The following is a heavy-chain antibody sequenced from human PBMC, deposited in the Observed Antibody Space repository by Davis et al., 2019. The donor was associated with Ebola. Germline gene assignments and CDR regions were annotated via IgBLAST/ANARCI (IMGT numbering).Heavy chain of an antibody. CDR2: ISSNGGST. D-gene: IGHD3-3*01. Sequence: PGGSLRLSCAASGFTFSSYAMHWVRQAPGKGLEYVSAISSNGGSTYYANSVKGRFNISRDNSKNTLYLQMGSLRAEDMAVYYCARDSHPTYYDFWSGYRGYYYYYYMDVWGKGTTVTVSS. CDR1: GFTFSSYA. CDR3: ARDSHPTYYDFWSGYRGYYYYYYMDV. J-gene: IGHJ6*03. V-gene: IGHV3-64*01.